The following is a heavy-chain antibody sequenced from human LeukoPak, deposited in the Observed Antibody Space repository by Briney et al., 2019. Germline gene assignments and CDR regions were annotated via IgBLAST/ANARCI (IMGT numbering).Heavy chain of an antibody. Sequence: GGSLRLSCEASGFTFSSFVMHWVRQAPGKGLEWVAFIRHDGSDKYYADSVKGRFTISRDNSKSTLYLQMNSLRVEDTAVYYCVKAGEFYDFWSGNYGDYWGQGNLVTVSS. V-gene: IGHV3-30*02. CDR3: VKAGEFYDFWSGNYGDY. J-gene: IGHJ4*02. D-gene: IGHD3-3*01. CDR2: IRHDGSDK. CDR1: GFTFSSFV.